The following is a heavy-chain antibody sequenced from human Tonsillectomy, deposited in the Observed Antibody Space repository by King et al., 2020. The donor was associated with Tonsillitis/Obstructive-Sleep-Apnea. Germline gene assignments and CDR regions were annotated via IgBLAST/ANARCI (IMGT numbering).Heavy chain of an antibody. V-gene: IGHV4-59*01. CDR3: AGDRARFDP. J-gene: IGHJ5*02. CDR1: GGSIISYY. CDR2: FYYSGST. D-gene: IGHD3-10*01. Sequence: QLQESGPGLVKPSETLSLTCTVSGGSIISYYWSWIRQPPGKGLEWIGYFYYSGSTNYNPSLKSRVTIPVDPSKNQFSLKLSSVTAADTAVYYWAGDRARFDPWGQGTLVTVSS.